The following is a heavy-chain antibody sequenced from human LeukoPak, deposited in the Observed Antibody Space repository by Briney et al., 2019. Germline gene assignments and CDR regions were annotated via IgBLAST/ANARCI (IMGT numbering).Heavy chain of an antibody. Sequence: GGSLRLSCAASGFTFSSYSMNWVRQAPGKGLEWVSSISSSSSYIYYADSVKGRFTISRDNAKNSLYLQMNSLRAEDTAVYYCATLWFGELPRYWGQGTLVTVSS. CDR3: ATLWFGELPRY. J-gene: IGHJ4*02. CDR1: GFTFSSYS. CDR2: ISSSSSYI. V-gene: IGHV3-21*01. D-gene: IGHD3-10*01.